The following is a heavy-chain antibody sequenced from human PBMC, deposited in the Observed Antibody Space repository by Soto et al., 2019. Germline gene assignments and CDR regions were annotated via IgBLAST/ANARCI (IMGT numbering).Heavy chain of an antibody. J-gene: IGHJ6*02. CDR2: INAGNGNT. V-gene: IGHV1-3*01. CDR3: ARVYCSSTSCYAWDYYYYYGMDV. D-gene: IGHD2-2*01. CDR1: GYTFTSYA. Sequence: ASVKVSCKASGYTFTSYAMHWVRQAPGQRLEWMGWINAGNGNTKYSQKFQGRVTITRDTSASTAYMGLSSLRSEDTAVYYCARVYCSSTSCYAWDYYYYYGMDVWGQGTTVTVSS.